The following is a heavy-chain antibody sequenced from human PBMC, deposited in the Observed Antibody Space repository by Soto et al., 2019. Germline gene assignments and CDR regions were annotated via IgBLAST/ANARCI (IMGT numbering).Heavy chain of an antibody. J-gene: IGHJ4*02. CDR1: GGSISGYY. CDR3: ARHDVAAAGKTFDY. V-gene: IGHV4-59*08. D-gene: IGHD6-13*01. CDR2: IYYSGST. Sequence: SETLSLTCTVSGGSISGYYWSWIRQPPGKGLEWIGYIYYSGSTNYNPSLKSRVTISVDTSKNQFSLKLSSVTAADTAVYYCARHDVAAAGKTFDYWGQGTLVTVSS.